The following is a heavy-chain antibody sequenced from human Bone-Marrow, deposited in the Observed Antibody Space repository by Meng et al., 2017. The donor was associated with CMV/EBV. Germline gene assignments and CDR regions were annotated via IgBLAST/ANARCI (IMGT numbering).Heavy chain of an antibody. CDR2: MNPNSGNT. V-gene: IGHV1-8*02. D-gene: IGHD1-26*01. CDR3: ARAGAGGYAFDI. J-gene: IGHJ3*02. CDR1: GYTFTSYY. Sequence: ASVKVSCKASGYTFTSYYMHWVRQATGQGLEWMGWMNPNSGNTGYAQKFQGRVTMTRNTSISTAYMELSSLRSEDTAVYFCARAGAGGYAFDIWGQGTMATVSS.